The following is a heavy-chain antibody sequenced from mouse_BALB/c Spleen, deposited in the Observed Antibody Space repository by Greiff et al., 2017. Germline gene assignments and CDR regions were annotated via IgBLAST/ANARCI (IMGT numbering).Heavy chain of an antibody. J-gene: IGHJ4*01. V-gene: IGHV2-6-4*01. CDR1: GFSLSRYS. CDR3: ARKERYDRSYAMDY. Sequence: VKLLESGPGLVAPSQSLSITCTVSGFSLSRYSVHWVRQPPGKGLEWLGMIWGGGSTDYNSALKSRLSISKDNSKSQVFLKMNSLQTDDTAMYYCARKERYDRSYAMDYWGQGTSVTVSS. CDR2: IWGGGST. D-gene: IGHD2-14*01.